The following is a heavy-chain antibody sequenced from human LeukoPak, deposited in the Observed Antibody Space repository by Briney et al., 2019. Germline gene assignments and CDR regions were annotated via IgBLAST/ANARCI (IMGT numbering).Heavy chain of an antibody. CDR1: GFTLSNYE. D-gene: IGHD3-22*01. CDR3: ATSRGYFFRWFQH. J-gene: IGHJ1*01. V-gene: IGHV3-48*03. CDR2: IASSGSTI. Sequence: PGGSLRLSCSASGFTLSNYEMKWVRQAPGKGREWVSYIASSGSTIYYADSVKGRFTISRDNAKSSLYLQMNSLRADDTAVYYCATSRGYFFRWFQHWGQGTLVTVSS.